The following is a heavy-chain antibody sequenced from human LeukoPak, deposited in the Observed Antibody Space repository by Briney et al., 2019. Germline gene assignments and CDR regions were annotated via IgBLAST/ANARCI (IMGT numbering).Heavy chain of an antibody. CDR2: IYYSGSN. Sequence: PSETLSLTCTVSGDSINIYYWSWIRQPPGKGLEWIGYIYYSGSNKYNPSLKNRVTISVDTSKNQFSLKLSSVTAADTAVYYCARGPGATSFEYWGQGTLVTVSS. J-gene: IGHJ4*02. D-gene: IGHD1-26*01. CDR1: GDSINIYY. CDR3: ARGPGATSFEY. V-gene: IGHV4-59*12.